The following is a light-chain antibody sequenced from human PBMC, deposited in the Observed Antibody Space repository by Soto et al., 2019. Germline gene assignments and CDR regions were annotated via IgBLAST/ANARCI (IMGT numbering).Light chain of an antibody. CDR3: MQALQTPRT. CDR1: QSLLHSNGYNY. Sequence: DIVISQSPLSLSVTPGEPASLSCRSGQSLLHSNGYNYVDWYLQKPGQSPQLLIYLGSSRASGVPDRFNGSGSGTDFTLKISRVEAEDVGIYYCMQALQTPRTFGGGTKVEI. V-gene: IGKV2-28*01. J-gene: IGKJ4*01. CDR2: LGS.